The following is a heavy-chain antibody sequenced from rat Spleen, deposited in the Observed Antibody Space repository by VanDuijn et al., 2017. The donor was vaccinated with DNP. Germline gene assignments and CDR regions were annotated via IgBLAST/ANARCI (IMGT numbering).Heavy chain of an antibody. V-gene: IGHV5-7*01. CDR3: ARQRWYYSGEGMDY. Sequence: EVQLVESGGGLVQPGRSLKLSCAASGFTFSDYNMAWVRQAPKKGLEWVATILYDGSSTYYRDSVKGRFTISRDNAKSTLYLQMDSLRSEDTATYYCARQRWYYSGEGMDYWGQGVMVTVSS. D-gene: IGHD1-1*01. CDR2: ILYDGSST. J-gene: IGHJ2*01. CDR1: GFTFSDYN.